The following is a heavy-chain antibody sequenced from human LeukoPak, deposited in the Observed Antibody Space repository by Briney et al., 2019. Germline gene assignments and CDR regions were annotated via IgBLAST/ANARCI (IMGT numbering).Heavy chain of an antibody. V-gene: IGHV3-21*01. Sequence: GGSLRLSCAASGFTFSSYSMNWVRQAPGKGLEWVSSISSSSSYIYYADSVKGRFTISRDNAKNSLYLQMNSLRAEDTAVYYCARDAVVVPAARFDYWGQGTLVTVSS. D-gene: IGHD2-2*01. J-gene: IGHJ4*02. CDR3: ARDAVVVPAARFDY. CDR2: ISSSSSYI. CDR1: GFTFSSYS.